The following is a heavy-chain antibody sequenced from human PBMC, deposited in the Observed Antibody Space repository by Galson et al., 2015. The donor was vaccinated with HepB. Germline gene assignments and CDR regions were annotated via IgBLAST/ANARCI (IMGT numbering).Heavy chain of an antibody. J-gene: IGHJ4*02. CDR2: IYYSGST. CDR3: ARALVRGVIISFDY. Sequence: LSLTCTVSGGSISSYYWSWIRQPPGKGLEWIGYIYYSGSTNYNPSLKSRVTISVDTSKNQFSLKLSSVTAADTAVYYCARALVRGVIISFDYWGQGTLVTVSS. CDR1: GGSISSYY. V-gene: IGHV4-59*01. D-gene: IGHD3-10*01.